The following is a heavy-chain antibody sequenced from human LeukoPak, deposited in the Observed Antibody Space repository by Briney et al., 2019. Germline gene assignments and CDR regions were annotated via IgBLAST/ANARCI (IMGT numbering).Heavy chain of an antibody. J-gene: IGHJ4*02. D-gene: IGHD3-22*01. CDR2: ISWDGGST. CDR3: ASAPADGSGYYNFNY. CDR1: GFTFDDYA. V-gene: IGHV3-43D*03. Sequence: GGSLRLSCAASGFTFDDYAMHWVRQAPGKGLEWVSLISWDGGSTYYADSVKGRFTISRDNAKNSLYLQMNSLRAEDTAVYYCASAPADGSGYYNFNYWGQGTLVTVSS.